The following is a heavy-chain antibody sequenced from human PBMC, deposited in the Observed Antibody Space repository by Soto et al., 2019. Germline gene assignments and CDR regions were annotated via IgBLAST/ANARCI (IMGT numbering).Heavy chain of an antibody. CDR2: IWYDGSNK. Sequence: PGGSLRLSCAASGFTFSSYGMHWVRQAPGKGLEWVAVIWYDGSNKYYADSVKGRFTISRDNSKNTLYLQMNSLRAEDTAVYYCARDRALSSSWYNYYYYGMDVWGQGTTVTVS. V-gene: IGHV3-33*01. D-gene: IGHD6-13*01. CDR3: ARDRALSSSWYNYYYYGMDV. J-gene: IGHJ6*02. CDR1: GFTFSSYG.